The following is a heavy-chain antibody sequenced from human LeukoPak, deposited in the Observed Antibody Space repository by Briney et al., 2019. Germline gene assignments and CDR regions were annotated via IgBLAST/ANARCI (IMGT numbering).Heavy chain of an antibody. CDR3: ARDSGVEMATISDAFDI. J-gene: IGHJ3*02. D-gene: IGHD5-24*01. Sequence: GGSLRLSCAASGFTFSSYWMSWVRQAPGKGLEWVANIKQDGSEKYYVDSVKGRFTISRDNAKNSLYLQMNSLRAEDTAVYYCARDSGVEMATISDAFDIWGQGTMVTVSS. CDR2: IKQDGSEK. CDR1: GFTFSSYW. V-gene: IGHV3-7*01.